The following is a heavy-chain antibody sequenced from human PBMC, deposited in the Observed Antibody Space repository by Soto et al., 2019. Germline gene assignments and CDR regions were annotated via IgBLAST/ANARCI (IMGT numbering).Heavy chain of an antibody. Sequence: QLQLQESGPGLVKPSETLPLTCTVSGGSISSSNDCWGWIRQPPGRGLEWIGLICYSGSTYYNPSLKSRVTISVDTSKNQISLKLSSVTAADTAVYYCARRYCGGGTCLFFDYWGQGTLVTVSS. CDR3: ARRYCGGGTCLFFDY. D-gene: IGHD2-15*01. CDR1: GGSISSSNDC. V-gene: IGHV4-39*01. J-gene: IGHJ4*02. CDR2: ICYSGST.